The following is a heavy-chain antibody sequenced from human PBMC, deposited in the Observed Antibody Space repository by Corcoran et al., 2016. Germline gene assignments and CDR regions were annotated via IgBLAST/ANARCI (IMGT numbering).Heavy chain of an antibody. Sequence: QVQLQESGPGLVKPSETLSLTCTVSGGSISSYYWSWIRQPAGKGMEWIGRIYTSGGTNYNPSHKRRVNLSVDTSKNQFSLKLSSVTAADTAVDYCARDPGSSVYFSVFFDYWGQGTLVTVSS. CDR3: ARDPGSSVYFSVFFDY. D-gene: IGHD3-22*01. CDR1: GGSISSYY. CDR2: IYTSGGT. V-gene: IGHV4-4*07. J-gene: IGHJ4*02.